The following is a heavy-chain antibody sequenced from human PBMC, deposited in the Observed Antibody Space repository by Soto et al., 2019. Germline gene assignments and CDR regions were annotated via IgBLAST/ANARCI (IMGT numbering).Heavy chain of an antibody. CDR2: INVGTGDT. J-gene: IGHJ4*02. D-gene: IGHD3-3*01. CDR1: GYTFTAYA. Sequence: QVQLVQSGAEVKKPGASVRVSCKASGYTFTAYAMDWVRQTPGQRLEWVGWINVGTGDTEYSQQFQGRVNITRDISARTLYMELSSLRSEDTAVYYCARDVETSMSAPLDYWGQGSLVTVSS. CDR3: ARDVETSMSAPLDY. V-gene: IGHV1-3*01.